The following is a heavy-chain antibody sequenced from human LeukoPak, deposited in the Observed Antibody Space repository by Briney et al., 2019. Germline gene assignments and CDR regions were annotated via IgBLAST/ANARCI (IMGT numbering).Heavy chain of an antibody. CDR3: ARYYDSSGYWSTPHFDY. V-gene: IGHV4-61*01. D-gene: IGHD3-22*01. Sequence: PSETLSLTCTVPGDSVSGISFYWSWIRQPPGKGLQYIGYIQYSGSTNYNPSLKSQVTISVDTSKNQFSLKLSSVTAADTAVYYCARYYDSSGYWSTPHFDYWGQGTLVTVSS. J-gene: IGHJ4*02. CDR2: IQYSGST. CDR1: GDSVSGISFY.